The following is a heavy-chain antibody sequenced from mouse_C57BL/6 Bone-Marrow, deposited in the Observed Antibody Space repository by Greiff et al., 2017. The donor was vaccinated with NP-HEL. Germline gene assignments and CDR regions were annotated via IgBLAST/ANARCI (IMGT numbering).Heavy chain of an antibody. CDR2: INPGSGGT. J-gene: IGHJ4*01. V-gene: IGHV1-54*01. CDR1: GYAFTNYL. Sequence: VQLQQSGAELVRPGTSVKVSCKASGYAFTNYLIEWVKQRPGQGLEWIGVINPGSGGTNYNEKFKGKATLTADKSSSTAYMQLSSLTSEDSAVYFCAREDPWAMDYWGQGTSVTVSS. CDR3: AREDPWAMDY.